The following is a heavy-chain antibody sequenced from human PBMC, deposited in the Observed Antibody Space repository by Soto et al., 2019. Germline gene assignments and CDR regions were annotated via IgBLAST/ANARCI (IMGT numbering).Heavy chain of an antibody. Sequence: QVQLQESGPGLVKPSETLSLTCTVSGGSVSSGSYYWSWIRQPPGKGLEWIGYIYYSGSTNYNPSLKSRVTISVDTSKNQFSLKLSSVTAADTAVYYCARVGPAPRDYDDYWGQGTLVIVSS. CDR3: ARVGPAPRDYDDY. V-gene: IGHV4-61*01. CDR1: GGSVSSGSYY. J-gene: IGHJ4*02. CDR2: IYYSGST. D-gene: IGHD3-22*01.